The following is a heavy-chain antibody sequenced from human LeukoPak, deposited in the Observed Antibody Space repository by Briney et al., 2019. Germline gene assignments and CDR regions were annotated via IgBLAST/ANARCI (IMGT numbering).Heavy chain of an antibody. J-gene: IGHJ5*02. D-gene: IGHD6-13*01. V-gene: IGHV4-38-2*02. CDR3: AGGLYIAAGGRGWFDP. Sequence: SETLSLTCTVSGYSISSGYYWGWIRQPPGKGLEWIGSIYHSGSTYYNPSLKSRVTISVDTSKNQFSLKLISVTAADTAVYYCAGGLYIAAGGRGWFDPWGQGTLVTVSS. CDR2: IYHSGST. CDR1: GYSISSGYY.